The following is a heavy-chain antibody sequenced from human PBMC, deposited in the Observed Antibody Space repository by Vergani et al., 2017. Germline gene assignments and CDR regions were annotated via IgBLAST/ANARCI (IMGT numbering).Heavy chain of an antibody. Sequence: QVQLVESGGGVVQHGGSLRLSCAASGFTFTNYGMHWVRQAPGKGLEWVAFTRYDGIVEYYGDSVRGRFTISRDNSKNTLYLQMNRLRPEDTAVYYCATAGAAYCRGASCYDFFEYWGQGTLVTVAS. V-gene: IGHV3-30*02. CDR2: TRYDGIVE. D-gene: IGHD2-15*01. CDR3: ATAGAAYCRGASCYDFFEY. J-gene: IGHJ4*02. CDR1: GFTFTNYG.